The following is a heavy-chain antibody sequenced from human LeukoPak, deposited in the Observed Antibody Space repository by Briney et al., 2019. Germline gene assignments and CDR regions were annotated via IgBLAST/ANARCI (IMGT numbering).Heavy chain of an antibody. D-gene: IGHD6-19*01. CDR3: ARGERGGWFH. CDR1: GFTFSSYA. CDR2: ISYDGSNK. Sequence: GGSLRLSCAASGFTFSSYAMHWVRQAPGKGLEWVAVISYDGSNKYYADSVKGRFTISRDNSKNTLYLQMNSLRAEDTAVYYCARGERGGWFHWGQGTLVTVSS. V-gene: IGHV3-30*04. J-gene: IGHJ4*02.